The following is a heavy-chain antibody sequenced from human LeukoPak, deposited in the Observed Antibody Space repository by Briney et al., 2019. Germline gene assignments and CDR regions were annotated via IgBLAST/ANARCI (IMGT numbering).Heavy chain of an antibody. CDR2: INPNSGGT. J-gene: IGHJ3*02. CDR1: GYTFTGYY. Sequence: ASVKVSCKASGYTFTGYYMHWVRQAPGQGLEWMGWINPNSGGTNYAQKFQGWVTMTRDTSISTAYMELSRLRSDDTAVYYCAAIFYGDHRGAFDIWGRGTMVTVSS. V-gene: IGHV1-2*04. D-gene: IGHD4-17*01. CDR3: AAIFYGDHRGAFDI.